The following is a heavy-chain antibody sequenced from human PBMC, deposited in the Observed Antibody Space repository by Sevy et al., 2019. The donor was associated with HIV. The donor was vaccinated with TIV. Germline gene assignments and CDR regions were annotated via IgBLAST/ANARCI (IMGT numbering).Heavy chain of an antibody. J-gene: IGHJ4*02. CDR3: SRVAVEYCTNDCYHRFDH. D-gene: IGHD2-8*01. Sequence: GESLKISCVASGFTFPIYSVLWVRQAPGKGLEWLTLISYDGNYKYYADSVKGRFTISRDNSNNILYLQMSSLRVEDTALYLCSRVAVEYCTNDCYHRFDHWGLGTLVTVSS. CDR1: GFTFPIYS. V-gene: IGHV3-30*04. CDR2: ISYDGNYK.